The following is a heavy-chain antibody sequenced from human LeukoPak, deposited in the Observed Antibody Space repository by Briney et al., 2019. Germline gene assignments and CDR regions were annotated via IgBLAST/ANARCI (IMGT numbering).Heavy chain of an antibody. CDR3: ARIAARLYYFDY. Sequence: SETLSLTCTVSGGSISSSSYYWGWIRQPPGKGLEWIGSIYYSGSTYYNPSLKSRVTISVDTSKNQFSLKLSSVTAADTAVYYCARIAARLYYFDYWGQGTLVTVSS. D-gene: IGHD6-6*01. CDR1: GGSISSSSYY. J-gene: IGHJ4*02. V-gene: IGHV4-39*07. CDR2: IYYSGST.